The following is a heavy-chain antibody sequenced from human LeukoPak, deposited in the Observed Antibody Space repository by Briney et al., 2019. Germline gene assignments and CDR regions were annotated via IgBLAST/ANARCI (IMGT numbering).Heavy chain of an antibody. CDR3: ARGGSFGLKANLDS. Sequence: ASVKVSCKASGYAFTTSDINWVRQATGQGLEWMGWMSPYGGNTRYAQKFQARITMTRYTSASTAYMELSSLTSEDTAVYYCARGGSFGLKANLDSWGQGTLVTVSS. V-gene: IGHV1-8*01. CDR2: MSPYGGNT. J-gene: IGHJ4*02. D-gene: IGHD3/OR15-3a*01. CDR1: GYAFTTSD.